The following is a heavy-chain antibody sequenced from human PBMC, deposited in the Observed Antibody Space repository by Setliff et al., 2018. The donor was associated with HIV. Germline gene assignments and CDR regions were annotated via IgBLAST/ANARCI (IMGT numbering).Heavy chain of an antibody. V-gene: IGHV1-18*01. Sequence: ASVKVSCKTSGYMFIAYGMSWVRRAPGQGLEWMGWIGPHNGRTEYAQEFQGRVSLTIDTSASTAYMELNSLSSEDTAVYYCARHQAPYYGSSGYNPNWYFDLWGRGTLVTVSS. J-gene: IGHJ2*01. CDR1: GYMFIAYG. CDR2: IGPHNGRT. D-gene: IGHD3-22*01. CDR3: ARHQAPYYGSSGYNPNWYFDL.